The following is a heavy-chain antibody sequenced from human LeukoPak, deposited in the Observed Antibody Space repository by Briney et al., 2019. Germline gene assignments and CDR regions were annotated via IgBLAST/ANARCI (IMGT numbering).Heavy chain of an antibody. V-gene: IGHV3-7*01. Sequence: GGSLRLSCAASGFTFSGNWMSWVRQAPGKGLEWVASINPDGSEKFYVDSVKGRFTISRDNTKTSLYLQTNSLGAEDTATYYCAKLLGTATTYDSWGPGTRVTVSS. CDR1: GFTFSGNW. CDR3: AKLLGTATTYDS. CDR2: INPDGSEK. D-gene: IGHD5-24*01. J-gene: IGHJ4*02.